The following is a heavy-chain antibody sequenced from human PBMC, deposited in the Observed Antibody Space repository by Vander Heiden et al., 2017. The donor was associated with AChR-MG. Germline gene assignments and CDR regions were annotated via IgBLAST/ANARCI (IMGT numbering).Heavy chain of an antibody. D-gene: IGHD1-1*01. CDR3: ARDGPRAYNDLDY. J-gene: IGHJ4*02. CDR1: GFTFSSHW. Sequence: EVQLVESGGGLVQPGGSLRPACAASGFTFSSHWMSWVRQAPGKRLEWVGNIKPDGSDSYHVDSVKGRFTISRDNAKKLVYLQMNSLRAEDTAVYYCARDGPRAYNDLDYWGQGTLVTVSS. CDR2: IKPDGSDS. V-gene: IGHV3-7*01.